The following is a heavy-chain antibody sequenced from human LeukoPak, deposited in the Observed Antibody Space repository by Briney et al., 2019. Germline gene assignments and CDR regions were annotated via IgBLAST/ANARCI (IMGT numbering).Heavy chain of an antibody. CDR1: GFTFDDYA. J-gene: IGHJ5*02. Sequence: PGGSLRLSCAASGFTFDDYAMHWVRQAPGKGLEWVSGISWNSGSIGYADSVKGRITISRDNAKNPLYLQMNSLRAEDTALYYCAKGKQWLVRGGGFDPWGQGTLVTVSS. D-gene: IGHD6-19*01. CDR2: ISWNSGSI. V-gene: IGHV3-9*01. CDR3: AKGKQWLVRGGGFDP.